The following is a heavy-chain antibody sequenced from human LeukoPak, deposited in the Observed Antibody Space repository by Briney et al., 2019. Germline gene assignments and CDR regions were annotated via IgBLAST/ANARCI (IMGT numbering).Heavy chain of an antibody. CDR1: GFTFSSYA. CDR3: AKDRTVGASYWYFDL. CDR2: ISYDGSNK. D-gene: IGHD1-26*01. Sequence: GGSLRLSCAASGFTFSSYAMHWVRQAPGKGLEWVAVISYDGSNKYYADSVKGRFTVSRDNSKNTLFLHMNTLRAEDTAIYYCAKDRTVGASYWYFDLWGRGTLVTVSS. J-gene: IGHJ2*01. V-gene: IGHV3-30-3*01.